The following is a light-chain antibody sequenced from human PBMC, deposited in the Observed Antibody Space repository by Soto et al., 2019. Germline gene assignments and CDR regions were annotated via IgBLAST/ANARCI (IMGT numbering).Light chain of an antibody. CDR2: GAS. V-gene: IGKV3-20*01. Sequence: EIVLTQSPGTLSLSPGERATLSCRASQSVSSTYLAWYQQKPGQAPRLLIHGASSRATGIPDRFSGSGSGTDFTLTISRLEPEDVAVYYCQQYDISPWTFGHGTKVEIK. J-gene: IGKJ1*01. CDR3: QQYDISPWT. CDR1: QSVSSTY.